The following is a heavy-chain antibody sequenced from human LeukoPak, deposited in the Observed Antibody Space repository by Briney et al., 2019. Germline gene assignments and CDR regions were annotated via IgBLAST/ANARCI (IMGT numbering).Heavy chain of an antibody. V-gene: IGHV3-48*03. Sequence: GGSLRLSCAASGFTFSGYEMNWVRQAPGKGLEWVSYIGSSGNTMYYADSVKGRFTISRDNSKETLYLQVNSLRAEDTAVYFCAKELTTERTPGVDSWGQGTLVTVSS. CDR1: GFTFSGYE. CDR3: AKELTTERTPGVDS. J-gene: IGHJ4*02. CDR2: IGSSGNTM. D-gene: IGHD4-17*01.